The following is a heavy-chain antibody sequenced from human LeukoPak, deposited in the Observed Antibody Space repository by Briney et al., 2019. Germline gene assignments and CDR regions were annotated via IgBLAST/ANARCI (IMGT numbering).Heavy chain of an antibody. Sequence: GGSLRLSCAASGFTFDSYAMNWVRQVPGKGLEWISLISWNSGTIGYADSVKGRFTISRDNANNFLYLQMNSLRAEDTALYYCARAYKDRSLAGKKEFFQHWGQGTLVTVSS. CDR1: GFTFDSYA. CDR3: ARAYKDRSLAGKKEFFQH. J-gene: IGHJ1*01. CDR2: ISWNSGTI. D-gene: IGHD6-19*01. V-gene: IGHV3-9*01.